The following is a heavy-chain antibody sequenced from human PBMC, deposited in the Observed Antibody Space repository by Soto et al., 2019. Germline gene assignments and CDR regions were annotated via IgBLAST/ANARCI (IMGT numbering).Heavy chain of an antibody. CDR2: ISAHNGDT. J-gene: IGHJ6*03. D-gene: IGHD3-10*01. CDR1: GYTFTSHG. Sequence: QVHLVQSGGEVKKPGASVKVSCKASGYTFTSHGISWVRQAPGHGLEWMGWISAHNGDTNYAQKLQGRVTVTTDTPTNTAYMDLRGLRSEDTAVYYCASMVRGSNIDYYYYMDVWGKGTTVTVSS. CDR3: ASMVRGSNIDYYYYMDV. V-gene: IGHV1-18*01.